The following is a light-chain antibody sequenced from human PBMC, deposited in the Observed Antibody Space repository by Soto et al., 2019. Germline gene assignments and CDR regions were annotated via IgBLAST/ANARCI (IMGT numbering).Light chain of an antibody. V-gene: IGKV3-20*01. Sequence: EIVLTQSPGTLSLSPGERATLSCRASRSIASSYLAWYQQRPGQAPRLLVSGTSTRATGIPDRFSGSGSGTDFTLTISRLEPEDFAVYYCQHYGTSPFTFGPGTKVDIK. CDR2: GTS. CDR3: QHYGTSPFT. J-gene: IGKJ3*01. CDR1: RSIASSY.